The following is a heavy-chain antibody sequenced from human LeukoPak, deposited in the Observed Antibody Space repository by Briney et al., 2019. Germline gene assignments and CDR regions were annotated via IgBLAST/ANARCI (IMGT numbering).Heavy chain of an antibody. J-gene: IGHJ4*02. CDR3: AKLDVARKQLWPRLVPAPFDY. CDR2: ISGSGGST. Sequence: PGGSLRLSCAASGFTFSSYGMHWVRQAPGKGLEWVSAISGSGGSTYYADSVKGRFTISRDNSKNTLYLQMNSLRAEDTAVYYCAKLDVARKQLWPRLVPAPFDYWGQGTLVTVSS. D-gene: IGHD5-18*01. V-gene: IGHV3-23*01. CDR1: GFTFSSYG.